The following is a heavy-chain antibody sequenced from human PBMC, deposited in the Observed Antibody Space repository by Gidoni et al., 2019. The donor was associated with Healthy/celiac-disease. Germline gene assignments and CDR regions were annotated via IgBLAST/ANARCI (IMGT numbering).Heavy chain of an antibody. V-gene: IGHV3-9*01. CDR3: AKDIHYDILSGPYDY. CDR2: ISWNSGSI. CDR1: GFTFDDYA. D-gene: IGHD3-9*01. J-gene: IGHJ4*02. Sequence: EVQLVESGGGLVKPGRSLRLSCAASGFTFDDYAMHWVRQAPGKGLEWVSGISWNSGSIGYADSVKGRFTISRDNAKNSLYLQMNSLRAEDTALYYCAKDIHYDILSGPYDYWGQGTLVTVSS.